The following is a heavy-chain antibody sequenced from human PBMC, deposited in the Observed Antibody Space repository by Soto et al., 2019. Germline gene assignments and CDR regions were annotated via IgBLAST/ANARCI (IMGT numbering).Heavy chain of an antibody. CDR2: IYYSGST. V-gene: IGHV4-31*03. CDR1: GGSISSGGYY. D-gene: IGHD3-16*01. Sequence: QVQLQESGPGLVKPSQTLSLTCTVSGGSISSGGYYWSWIRQHPGKGLEWIGYIYYSGSTYYNPSLKSRVTISVDTSKNQFSLKLSSVTAADTAVYYCARFHKKRRLAPLGHYYYMDVWGKGTTVTVSS. CDR3: ARFHKKRRLAPLGHYYYMDV. J-gene: IGHJ6*03.